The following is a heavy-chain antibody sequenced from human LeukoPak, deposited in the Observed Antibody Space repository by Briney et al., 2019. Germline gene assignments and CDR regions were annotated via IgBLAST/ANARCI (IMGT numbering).Heavy chain of an antibody. Sequence: GGSLRLSCAASGFTFSSYGMHWVRQAPGKGLEWVAVISYDGSNKYYADSVKGRFTISRDNSKNTLYLQMNSLRAEDTAVYYCARDAVLWFGEPHSLHGWFDPWGQGTLVTVSS. D-gene: IGHD3-10*01. CDR3: ARDAVLWFGEPHSLHGWFDP. CDR1: GFTFSSYG. CDR2: ISYDGSNK. V-gene: IGHV3-30*19. J-gene: IGHJ5*02.